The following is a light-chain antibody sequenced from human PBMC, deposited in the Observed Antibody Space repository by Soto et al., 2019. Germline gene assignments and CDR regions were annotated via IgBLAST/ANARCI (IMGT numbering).Light chain of an antibody. CDR1: QSVSSSY. CDR2: GAS. V-gene: IGKV3-20*01. J-gene: IGKJ1*01. CDR3: QQYDTSPET. Sequence: EIVLTQSPGTLSLSPGERATLSCRASQSVSSSYLAWYQQKPGQAPRLLIYGASSRATGIPDRFSGSGSETDFTLTISRLESGDVAVYFCQQYDTSPETFGQGTKVDIK.